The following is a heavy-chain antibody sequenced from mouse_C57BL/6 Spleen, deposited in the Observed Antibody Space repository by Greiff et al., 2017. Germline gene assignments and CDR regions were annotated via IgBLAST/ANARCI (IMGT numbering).Heavy chain of an antibody. CDR1: GYAFSSSW. J-gene: IGHJ2*01. V-gene: IGHV1-82*01. CDR3: AVLYYYGSSPFDY. Sequence: VQLVESGPELVKPGASVKISCKASGYAFSSSWMNWVKQRPGKGLEWIGRIYPGDGDTNYNGKFKGKATLTADKSSSTAYMQLSSLTSEDSAVYFCAVLYYYGSSPFDYWGQGTTLTVSS. CDR2: IYPGDGDT. D-gene: IGHD1-1*01.